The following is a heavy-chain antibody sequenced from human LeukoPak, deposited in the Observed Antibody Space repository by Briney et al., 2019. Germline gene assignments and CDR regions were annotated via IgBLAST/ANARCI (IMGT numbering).Heavy chain of an antibody. CDR3: ARQSPEPNVFDI. J-gene: IGHJ3*02. Sequence: SETLSLTCTVSGGSISSYYWSWIRQPPGKGLEWIGHIYYSGTTNYNPSLKSRVTISVDTSKNQFSLKLSSVTAADTAVYYCARQSPEPNVFDIWGQGTMVTVSS. V-gene: IGHV4-59*08. CDR2: IYYSGTT. D-gene: IGHD1-14*01. CDR1: GGSISSYY.